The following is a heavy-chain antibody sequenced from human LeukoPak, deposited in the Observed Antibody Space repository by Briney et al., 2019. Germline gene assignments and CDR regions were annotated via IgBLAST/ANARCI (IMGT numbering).Heavy chain of an antibody. CDR2: IGQYGREQ. V-gene: IGHV3-7*01. D-gene: IGHD6-6*01. J-gene: IGHJ2*01. CDR3: ATPKQESIGRWYHDL. Sequence: GGSLRLSCQASGFSFNKYWMTWARPSPGKGLEWLANIGQYGREQKYVPSVNGRFTISRDNAKNSLYLQMNRLRVEYTAVYYCATPKQESIGRWYHDLWGRGTMVTVSP. CDR1: GFSFNKYW.